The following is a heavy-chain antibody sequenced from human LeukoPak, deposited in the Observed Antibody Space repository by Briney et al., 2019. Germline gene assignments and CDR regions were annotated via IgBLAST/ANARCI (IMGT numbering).Heavy chain of an antibody. D-gene: IGHD2-15*01. CDR3: TTDTFLGPLGYRSGGSCYGTAFDV. CDR1: GFTFSNAW. CDR2: IKSKANGGTT. J-gene: IGHJ3*01. Sequence: GGSLRLSCAASGFTFSNAWMSWVRQAPGKGLEWVGRIKSKANGGTTDYAAPVKGRFTISRDDSKNTLYLQMNGLKTEDTAVYYCTTDTFLGPLGYRSGGSCYGTAFDVWGQGTMVTVSS. V-gene: IGHV3-15*01.